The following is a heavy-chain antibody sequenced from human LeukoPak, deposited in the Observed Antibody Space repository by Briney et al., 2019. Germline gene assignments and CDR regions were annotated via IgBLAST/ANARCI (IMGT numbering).Heavy chain of an antibody. CDR3: ARDSGKWVSDAFDI. CDR1: GFTFSSYE. V-gene: IGHV3-48*03. J-gene: IGHJ3*02. CDR2: ISSSGSTI. D-gene: IGHD3-10*01. Sequence: GGSLRLSCAASGFTFSSYEMNWVRQAPGKGLEWVSYISSSGSTIYYADSVKGRFTISRDNAKNSLYLQMNSLRAEDTAVYYCARDSGKWVSDAFDIWGQGTMVTVSS.